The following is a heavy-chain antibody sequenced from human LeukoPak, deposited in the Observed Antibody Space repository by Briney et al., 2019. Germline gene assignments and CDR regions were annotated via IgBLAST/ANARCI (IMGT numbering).Heavy chain of an antibody. CDR1: GGSFSGYY. D-gene: IGHD1-26*01. CDR2: INHSGST. CDR3: AREGASVTNFDY. Sequence: SETLSLTCAVYGGSFSGYYWSWIRQPPGKGLEWIGEINHSGSTNCNPSLKSRVSMSVDTSKNQFSLKLTSVIAADTAVYFCAREGASVTNFDYWGQGTLVTVSS. J-gene: IGHJ4*02. V-gene: IGHV4-34*01.